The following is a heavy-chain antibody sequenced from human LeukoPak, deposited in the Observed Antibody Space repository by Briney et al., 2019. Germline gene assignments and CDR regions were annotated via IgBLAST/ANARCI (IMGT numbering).Heavy chain of an antibody. CDR1: GFTFSSYW. Sequence: PRGSLRHSCAASGFTFSSYWMSWVRQAPGKGLEWVANIKQDGSEKYYVDSVKGRFTISRDNAKNSLYLQMNSLRAEDTAVYYCARGFYDSSDYPIDYCGQGSLVTVSS. D-gene: IGHD3-22*01. CDR3: ARGFYDSSDYPIDY. CDR2: IKQDGSEK. V-gene: IGHV3-7*01. J-gene: IGHJ4*02.